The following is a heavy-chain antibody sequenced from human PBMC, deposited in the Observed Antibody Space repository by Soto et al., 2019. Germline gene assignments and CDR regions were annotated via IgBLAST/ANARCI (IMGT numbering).Heavy chain of an antibody. CDR1: GGPFNGYY. CDR3: ARVVRGWHPHFDS. D-gene: IGHD2-21*01. V-gene: IGHV4-34*01. CDR2: INHSGSG. J-gene: IGHJ4*02. Sequence: SETLSLTCAAYGGPFNGYYWSWIRQPPGKGLEWIGEINHSGSGNYNPSLKSRVTISLDTSKNQCSLKLDSVTAADTAVYYCARVVRGWHPHFDSWGQGTLVTVSS.